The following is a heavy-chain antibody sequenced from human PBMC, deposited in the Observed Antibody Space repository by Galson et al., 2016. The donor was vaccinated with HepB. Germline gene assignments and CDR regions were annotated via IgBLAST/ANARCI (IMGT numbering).Heavy chain of an antibody. CDR1: GGSISSYY. Sequence: SETLSLTCTVSGGSISSYYWSWIRQPPGKGLEWIGYIYYSGSTNYNPSLKSRVTISVDTSKNQFSLKLSSVTAADTAVYYCARGVPAAMPDYFDYWGQGTLVTVSS. D-gene: IGHD2-2*01. CDR3: ARGVPAAMPDYFDY. V-gene: IGHV4-59*01. J-gene: IGHJ4*02. CDR2: IYYSGST.